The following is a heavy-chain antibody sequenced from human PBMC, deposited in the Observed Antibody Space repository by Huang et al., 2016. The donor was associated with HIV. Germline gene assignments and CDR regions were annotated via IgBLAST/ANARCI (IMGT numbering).Heavy chain of an antibody. CDR1: GYTLTELS. V-gene: IGHV1-24*01. J-gene: IGHJ3*02. CDR2: FAPEHGET. CDR3: AAGYDTYYDI. D-gene: IGHD2-21*01. Sequence: QVQLVQSGAEVKKPGASVKVSCKVSGYTLTELSIHWVRQAPGKGLEGMGGFAPEHGETINAKNFQGRVTMTEDTSTDTAYMELHSLRPEDTAVYYCAAGYDTYYDIWGQGTMVIASS.